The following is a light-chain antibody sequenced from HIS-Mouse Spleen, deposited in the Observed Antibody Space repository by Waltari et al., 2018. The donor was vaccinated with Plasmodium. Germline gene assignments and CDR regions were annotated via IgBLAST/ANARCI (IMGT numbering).Light chain of an antibody. V-gene: IGLV3-1*01. Sequence: SYELTQPPSVSVSPGQTASITCSGDKLGAKYACWYQQKPGQSPVLVIYQDSKRPSGIPGRVSGSKSGNTATLTISGTQAMDEADYYCQAWDSSTVVFGGGTKLTVL. CDR3: QAWDSSTVV. CDR1: KLGAKY. CDR2: QDS. J-gene: IGLJ2*01.